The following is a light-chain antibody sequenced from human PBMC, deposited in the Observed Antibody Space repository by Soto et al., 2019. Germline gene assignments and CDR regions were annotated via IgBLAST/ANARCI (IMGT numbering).Light chain of an antibody. CDR3: LQHNSYPRT. J-gene: IGKJ4*01. CDR2: KAS. CDR1: QSISIW. V-gene: IGKV1-5*03. Sequence: DIQMTQSPSTLSASVGDRVTITCRASQSISIWLAWYQQKPGKAPKLLIYKASSLESGVPSRFSGSGSGTEFTLTISSLQPGDFVTYYCLQHNSYPRTFGGGTKVDIK.